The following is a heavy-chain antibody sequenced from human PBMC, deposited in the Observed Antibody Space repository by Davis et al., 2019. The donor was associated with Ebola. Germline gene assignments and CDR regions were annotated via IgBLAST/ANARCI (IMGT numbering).Heavy chain of an antibody. CDR2: IRPDGSDK. Sequence: GESLKISCSASGFAFSSNWMDWVRQAPGKGLEWVANIRPDGSDKYYVDSLKGRFTISRDNAKNSLYLQMNSLRAEDTALYYCAKAIYRIAVAGTLGDAFDIWGQGTMVTVSS. CDR1: GFAFSSNW. D-gene: IGHD6-19*01. CDR3: AKAIYRIAVAGTLGDAFDI. J-gene: IGHJ3*02. V-gene: IGHV3-7*03.